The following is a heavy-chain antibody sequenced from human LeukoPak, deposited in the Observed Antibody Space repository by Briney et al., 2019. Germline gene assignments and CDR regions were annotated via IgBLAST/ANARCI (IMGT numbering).Heavy chain of an antibody. D-gene: IGHD1-1*01. V-gene: IGHV4-59*08. CDR3: ARHTSGTTNDL. CDR2: IYCTGHT. J-gene: IGHJ2*01. CDR1: GDSISTYY. Sequence: PSETLSLTCTVPGDSISTYYWSWIRQPPGKGLEWIGCIYCTGHTNYNPSLKSRGTISVDTSKNQFSLKLRFVTAADTAVYYCARHTSGTTNDLWGRGTLVTVSS.